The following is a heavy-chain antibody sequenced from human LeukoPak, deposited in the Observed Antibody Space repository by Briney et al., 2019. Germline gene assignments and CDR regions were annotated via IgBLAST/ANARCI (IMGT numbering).Heavy chain of an antibody. V-gene: IGHV3-11*01. Sequence: GGSLRLSCAASGFTFSDYYMSWIRQAPGKGLEWVSYISSSGSTIYYADSVKGRFTISRDDAKNSLYLQMNSLRAEDTAVYYCARASRGYSYGYVVDYWGQGTLVTVSS. J-gene: IGHJ4*02. CDR2: ISSSGSTI. CDR1: GFTFSDYY. D-gene: IGHD5-18*01. CDR3: ARASRGYSYGYVVDY.